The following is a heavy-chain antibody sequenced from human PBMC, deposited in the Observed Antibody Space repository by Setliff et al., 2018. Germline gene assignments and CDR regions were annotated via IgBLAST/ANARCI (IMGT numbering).Heavy chain of an antibody. CDR3: ASERESASRQTYFDS. V-gene: IGHV4-38-2*02. CDR1: GYSISSGYY. Sequence: PSETLSLTCTVSGYSISSGYYWGWIRQPPGKGLEWIGEINHSGSTNYNPSLKSRVTISVDTSKNQFSLKLSSVTAADTAVYYCASERESASRQTYFDSWGQGTLVTVSS. D-gene: IGHD2-15*01. CDR2: INHSGST. J-gene: IGHJ4*02.